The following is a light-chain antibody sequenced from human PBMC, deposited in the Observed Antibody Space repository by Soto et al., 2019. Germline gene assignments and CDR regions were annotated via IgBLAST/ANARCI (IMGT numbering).Light chain of an antibody. V-gene: IGKV3-20*01. CDR1: QSVSNNY. CDR3: KQYGSSGT. CDR2: GAS. J-gene: IGKJ1*01. Sequence: EIVLTQSPATLSLSPGERATLSCRASQSVSNNYLAWYQQKPGQAPRVLIYGASNRATGIPDRFSGSGSGTEFTLTISRLEPEDFAVYYCKQYGSSGTCGQGTKVDIK.